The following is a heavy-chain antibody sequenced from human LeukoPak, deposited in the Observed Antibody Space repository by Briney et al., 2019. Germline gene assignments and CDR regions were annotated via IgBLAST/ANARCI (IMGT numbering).Heavy chain of an antibody. CDR2: IIGNSAIT. D-gene: IGHD5/OR15-5a*01. Sequence: PGGSLRLSCAASGFTFSTYAMNWVRQAPGKGLEWVSVIIGNSAITHYADSVKGRFTISRDNSKNTLYLQMNSLRAEDTAVYYCAKDLRPDGVYDFDYWGQGTLVTVSS. CDR3: AKDLRPDGVYDFDY. CDR1: GFTFSTYA. J-gene: IGHJ4*02. V-gene: IGHV3-23*01.